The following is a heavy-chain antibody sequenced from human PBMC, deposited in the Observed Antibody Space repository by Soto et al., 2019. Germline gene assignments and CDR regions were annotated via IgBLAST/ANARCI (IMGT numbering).Heavy chain of an antibody. CDR3: ARTFNTITYYFDY. V-gene: IGHV3-30-3*01. CDR2: ISFNGNSL. CDR1: EFSFSSYA. Sequence: PGGSLRLSCTASEFSFSSYAMHWICQSPGKGLEWVAVISFNGNSLHYADSVKDRFTISRDNSKSTLYLQMNNMRTEDTAVYYCARTFNTITYYFDYWGQGTLVTVSS. J-gene: IGHJ4*02.